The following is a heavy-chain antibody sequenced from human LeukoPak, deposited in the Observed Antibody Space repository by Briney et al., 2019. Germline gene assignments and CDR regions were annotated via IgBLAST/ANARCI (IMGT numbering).Heavy chain of an antibody. CDR2: ISYDGSNK. CDR1: GFTFSSYA. CDR3: ARAGRRYCSSTSCFFDY. V-gene: IGHV3-30*04. Sequence: GGSLRFSCAASGFTFSSYAMHWVRQAPGKGLEWVAVISYDGSNKYYADSVKGRFTISRDNSKNTLYLQMNSLRAEDTAVYYCARAGRRYCSSTSCFFDYWGQGTLVTVSS. J-gene: IGHJ4*02. D-gene: IGHD2-2*01.